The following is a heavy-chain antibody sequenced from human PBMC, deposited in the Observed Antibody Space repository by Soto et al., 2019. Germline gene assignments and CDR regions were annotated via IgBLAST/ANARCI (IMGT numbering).Heavy chain of an antibody. Sequence: GGTLRLSCAASGLTFSDRYMDWVRQAPGKGLEWVGRIRKKTNSYTTEYAASVKGRFIISRDDSTNSLYLQMSSLKTEDTAVYYCTTVPTVDYYFDYWCQGTLVTGSS. J-gene: IGHJ4*02. V-gene: IGHV3-72*01. CDR2: IRKKTNSYTT. CDR1: GLTFSDRY. CDR3: TTVPTVDYYFDY. D-gene: IGHD4-17*01.